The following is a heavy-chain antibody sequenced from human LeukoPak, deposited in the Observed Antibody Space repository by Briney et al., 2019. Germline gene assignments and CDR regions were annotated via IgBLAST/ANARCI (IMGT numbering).Heavy chain of an antibody. CDR2: IRYDGSNK. CDR1: GFTFSSYG. D-gene: IGHD1-26*01. J-gene: IGHJ4*02. Sequence: GGSLRLSCAASGFTFSSYGMHWVRQAPGKGLEWVAFIRYDGSNKYYADSVKGRFTISRDNSKNTLYLQMNSLRADDTAVYYCARVPVGAETFDYWGQGTLVTVSS. CDR3: ARVPVGAETFDY. V-gene: IGHV3-30*02.